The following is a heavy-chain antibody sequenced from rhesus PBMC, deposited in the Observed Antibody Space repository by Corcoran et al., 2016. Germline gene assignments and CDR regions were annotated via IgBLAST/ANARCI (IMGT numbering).Heavy chain of an antibody. V-gene: IGHV5-2*01. CDR1: GYSFTSYW. D-gene: IGHD3S6*01. Sequence: EVQLVQSGAEVKRHGESLKISCKTSGYSFTSYWISWVRQMPGKGMEGMGPIDPRESDTRSSRSLKGQATTAPDKSISTTYLQCSGLKASDSATYYCAGTFYTHYGLESWGQGVVVTVSS. CDR3: AGTFYTHYGLES. J-gene: IGHJ6*01. CDR2: IDPRESDT.